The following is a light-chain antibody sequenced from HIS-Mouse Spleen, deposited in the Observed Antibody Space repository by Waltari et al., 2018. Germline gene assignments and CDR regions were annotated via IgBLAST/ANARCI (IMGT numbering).Light chain of an antibody. CDR3: GADHGSGSNFVWV. CDR2: VGTGGIVG. CDR1: SGYSNYK. J-gene: IGLJ3*02. Sequence: QPVLTQPPSASASLGASVTLTCTLSSGYSNYKVDWYQQRPGKGPRFGMRVGTGGIVGSKGDGIPDRLSGLGSGMNRYLTIKNIQEEDESDYHCGADHGSGSNFVWVFGGGTKLTVL. V-gene: IGLV9-49*01.